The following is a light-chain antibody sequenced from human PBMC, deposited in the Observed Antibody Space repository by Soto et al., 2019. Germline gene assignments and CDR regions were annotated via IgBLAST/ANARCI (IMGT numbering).Light chain of an antibody. Sequence: DIQLTQSPSFLSASVGDRVTITCRASQGISSYFAWYQQKPGKAPNLLIYAASTLQTGVPSRFSGSGSGTEFTLTISSLQPEDFATYYCQQSFSTPITFGQGTLLEI. V-gene: IGKV1-9*01. CDR2: AAS. J-gene: IGKJ5*01. CDR1: QGISSY. CDR3: QQSFSTPIT.